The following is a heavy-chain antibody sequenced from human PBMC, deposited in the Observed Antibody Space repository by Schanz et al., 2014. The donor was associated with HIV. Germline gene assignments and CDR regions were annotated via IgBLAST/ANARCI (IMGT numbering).Heavy chain of an antibody. D-gene: IGHD3-22*01. Sequence: QVQLVESGGGVVQPGRSLRLSCAASGFTYRNYGMHWVRQAPGKGLEWVAVISYDGRNKHYADSVKGRFTISRDNSKNTLYLQIKSLRPEDTAVYYCAKDGNWYDSRYRGKGNYYYYYGMDVWGQGTTVTVSS. CDR1: GFTYRNYG. CDR2: ISYDGRNK. V-gene: IGHV3-30*18. CDR3: AKDGNWYDSRYRGKGNYYYYYGMDV. J-gene: IGHJ6*02.